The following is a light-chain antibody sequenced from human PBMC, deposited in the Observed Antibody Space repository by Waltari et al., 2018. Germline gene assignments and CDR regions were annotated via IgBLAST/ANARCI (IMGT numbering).Light chain of an antibody. CDR3: SSYTTISTVV. V-gene: IGLV2-14*03. CDR1: SSDVGYYNY. Sequence: QSALTQPASVSGSPGQSITISCTGTSSDVGYYNYVSWYQQHPGKAPKLMIYDVSDRPSGVSNRFSGSKSGNTASLTSSGLQAEDEADYYCSSYTTISTVVFGGGTKLTVL. CDR2: DVS. J-gene: IGLJ2*01.